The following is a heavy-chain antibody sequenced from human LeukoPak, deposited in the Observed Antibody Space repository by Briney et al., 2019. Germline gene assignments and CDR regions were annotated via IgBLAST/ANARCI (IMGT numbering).Heavy chain of an antibody. CDR2: IIPIFGTA. V-gene: IGHV1-69*13. CDR3: AREEVGAIGY. J-gene: IGHJ4*02. CDR1: GGTFSSYA. Sequence: GASVKVSCKASGGTFSSYAISWVRQAPGQGLEWMGGIIPIFGTASYAQKFQGRVTITADESTSTAYMELSSLRSEDTAVYYCAREEVGAIGYWGQGTLVTVSS. D-gene: IGHD1-26*01.